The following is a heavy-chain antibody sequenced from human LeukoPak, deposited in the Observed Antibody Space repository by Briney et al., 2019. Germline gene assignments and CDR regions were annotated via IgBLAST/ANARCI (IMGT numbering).Heavy chain of an antibody. V-gene: IGHV3-33*01. CDR1: GFTFSSYG. J-gene: IGHJ4*02. CDR3: ARDYYDSSGAGSL. Sequence: PGGSLRLSCAASGFTFSSYGMHWVRQAPGKGLEWVAVIWYDGSNKYYADSVKGRFTISRDNSKSTLYLQMNSLRAEDTAVYYCARDYYDSSGAGSLWGQGTLVTVSS. D-gene: IGHD3-22*01. CDR2: IWYDGSNK.